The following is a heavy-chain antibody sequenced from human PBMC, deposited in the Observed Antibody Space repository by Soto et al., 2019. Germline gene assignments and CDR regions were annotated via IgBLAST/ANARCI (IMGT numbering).Heavy chain of an antibody. Sequence: SETLSLTCTVSGGSISSYYWSWIRQPPGKGLEWIGYIYYSGSTNYNPSLKSRVTISVDTSKNQFSLKLSSVTAADTAVYYCARDTGYGEVPYYYYYGMDVWGQGITVTVSS. CDR1: GGSISSYY. V-gene: IGHV4-59*01. CDR2: IYYSGST. D-gene: IGHD4-17*01. CDR3: ARDTGYGEVPYYYYYGMDV. J-gene: IGHJ6*02.